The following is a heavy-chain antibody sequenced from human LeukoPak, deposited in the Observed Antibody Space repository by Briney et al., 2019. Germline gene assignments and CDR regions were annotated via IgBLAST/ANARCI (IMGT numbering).Heavy chain of an antibody. D-gene: IGHD5-18*01. V-gene: IGHV4-59*08. CDR3: ARHSGYSYGHFDY. J-gene: IGHJ4*02. CDR1: GGSFSGYY. Sequence: SETLSLTCAVYGGSFSGYYWSWIRQPPGKGLEWIGYIYYSGSSYYNPSLKSRVTISVDTSKNQFSLKLSSVTAADTAVYYCARHSGYSYGHFDYWGQGTLVTVSS. CDR2: IYYSGSS.